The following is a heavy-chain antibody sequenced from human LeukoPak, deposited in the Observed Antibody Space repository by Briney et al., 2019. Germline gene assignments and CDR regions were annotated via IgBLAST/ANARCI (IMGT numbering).Heavy chain of an antibody. V-gene: IGHV1-46*01. CDR1: GYTFTSYY. D-gene: IGHD4-17*01. CDR3: ATSFGDYGDYSNWFDP. CDR2: INPSGGST. J-gene: IGHJ5*02. Sequence: ASVKVSCKAPGYTFTSYYMHWVRQAPGQGLEWMGIINPSGGSTSYAQKFQGRVTMTRDTSTSTVYMELSSLRSEDTAVYYCATSFGDYGDYSNWFDPWGQGTLVTVSS.